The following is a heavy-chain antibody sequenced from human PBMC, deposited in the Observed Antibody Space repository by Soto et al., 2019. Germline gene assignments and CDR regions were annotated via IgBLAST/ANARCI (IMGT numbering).Heavy chain of an antibody. V-gene: IGHV1-8*01. CDR2: MNPNSGNT. Sequence: QVQLVQSGAEVKKPGASVKVSCKASGYTFTSYDINSVRQATGQGLEWMGWMNPNSGNTGYAQKFQGRVTMTRNTSISTAYMELSSLRSEDTAVYYCARGRTYYDSSGGQFDPWGQGTLVTVSS. D-gene: IGHD3-22*01. CDR1: GYTFTSYD. CDR3: ARGRTYYDSSGGQFDP. J-gene: IGHJ5*02.